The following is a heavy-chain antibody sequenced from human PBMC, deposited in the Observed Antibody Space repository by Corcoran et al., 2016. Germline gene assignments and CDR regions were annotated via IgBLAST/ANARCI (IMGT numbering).Heavy chain of an antibody. CDR2: INHSGST. Sequence: QVQLQQWGAGLLKPSETLSLTCAVYGGSFSGCYWSWIRQPPGKGLEWIGEINHSGSTNYNPSLKSRVTISVDTSKNQFSLKLSSVTAADTAVYYCARGPGSSGYYQPFFGYWGQGTLVTVSS. D-gene: IGHD3-22*01. J-gene: IGHJ4*02. CDR3: ARGPGSSGYYQPFFGY. V-gene: IGHV4-34*01. CDR1: GGSFSGCY.